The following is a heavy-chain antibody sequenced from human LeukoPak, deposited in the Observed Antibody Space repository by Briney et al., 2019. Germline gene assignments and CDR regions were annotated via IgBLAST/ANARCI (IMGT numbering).Heavy chain of an antibody. Sequence: ASVTVSCKASGYTFTGYYMHWVRQAPGQGLEWMGWINPNSGGTDYAQKFQGRVTMTRDTSISTAYMELRRLRSDDTAVYYCAREAYASGSFRTDYYYMDVWGKGTTVTISS. CDR1: GYTFTGYY. D-gene: IGHD3-10*01. V-gene: IGHV1-2*02. J-gene: IGHJ6*03. CDR2: INPNSGGT. CDR3: AREAYASGSFRTDYYYMDV.